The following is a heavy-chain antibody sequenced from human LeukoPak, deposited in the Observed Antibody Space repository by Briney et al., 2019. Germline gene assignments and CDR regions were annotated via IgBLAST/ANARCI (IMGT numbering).Heavy chain of an antibody. Sequence: ASVKVSCKASGYTFTGYYMHWVRQAPGQGLEWMGWINPNSGGTNYAQKFQGRVTMTRDTSISTAYMELSRLRSDDTAVYYCARKTYSSSWYLPVLLERQSNWFAPWGQGTRVTVSS. V-gene: IGHV1-2*02. CDR3: ARKTYSSSWYLPVLLERQSNWFAP. CDR1: GYTFTGYY. CDR2: INPNSGGT. D-gene: IGHD6-13*01. J-gene: IGHJ5*02.